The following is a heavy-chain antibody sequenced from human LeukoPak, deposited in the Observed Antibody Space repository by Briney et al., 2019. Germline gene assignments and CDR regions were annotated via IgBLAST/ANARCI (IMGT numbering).Heavy chain of an antibody. D-gene: IGHD5-12*01. J-gene: IGHJ4*02. Sequence: PGGSLRLSCATSGYTFRNHGVHWVRQASGKGLEWVAVIWGGGSRIYYADSVKGRFTISRDDSKNTLYLQMNGLRADDTALYHCAKGASGYGDFDYWGQGTLVTVSS. CDR3: AKGASGYGDFDY. V-gene: IGHV3-33*06. CDR1: GYTFRNHG. CDR2: IWGGGSRI.